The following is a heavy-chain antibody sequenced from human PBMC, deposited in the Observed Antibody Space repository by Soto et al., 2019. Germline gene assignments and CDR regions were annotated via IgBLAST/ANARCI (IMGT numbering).Heavy chain of an antibody. Sequence: QVQLVQSGAEVKKPGSSVKVSCKASGGTFSSYTISWVRHAPGQGLEWMGRIIAILGIANYAQKFQGRVTITADKSTSTAYMELSSLRSEDTAVYYCARGGIAAAPDWFDPWGQGTLVTVSS. D-gene: IGHD6-13*01. CDR1: GGTFSSYT. V-gene: IGHV1-69*02. CDR2: IIAILGIA. J-gene: IGHJ5*02. CDR3: ARGGIAAAPDWFDP.